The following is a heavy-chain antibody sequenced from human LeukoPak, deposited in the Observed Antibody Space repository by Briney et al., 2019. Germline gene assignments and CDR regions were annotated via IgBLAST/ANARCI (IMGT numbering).Heavy chain of an antibody. CDR2: SIPIFGTA. CDR1: GGTFSSYA. D-gene: IGHD6-6*01. V-gene: IGHV1-69*01. J-gene: IGHJ4*02. Sequence: SVKVSCKASGGTFSSYAISWVRQAPGQGLEWMGGSIPIFGTANYAQKFQGRVTITADESTSTAYMELSSLRSEDTAVYYCARSKRGAARFPRVYYFDYWGQGTLVTVSS. CDR3: ARSKRGAARFPRVYYFDY.